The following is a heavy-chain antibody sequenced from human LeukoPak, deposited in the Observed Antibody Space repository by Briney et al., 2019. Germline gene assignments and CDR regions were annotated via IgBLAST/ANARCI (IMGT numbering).Heavy chain of an antibody. D-gene: IGHD3-3*01. V-gene: IGHV3-23*01. CDR1: GFTFSSYA. CDR3: AKPPPSGFFGVVPRLAY. Sequence: GGSLRLSCAPSGFTFSSYAMSCVRQAPGNRLKWCSAISGSGASRDYADSVNGRVTISRDNSKNTLYLQMNSRRAQDTAVYYGAKPPPSGFFGVVPRLAYWGQGTLATVSS. CDR2: ISGSGASR. J-gene: IGHJ1*01.